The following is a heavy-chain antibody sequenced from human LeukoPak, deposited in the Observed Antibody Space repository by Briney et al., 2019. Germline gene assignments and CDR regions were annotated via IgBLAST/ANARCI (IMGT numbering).Heavy chain of an antibody. Sequence: SVKVSCKASGYTFTSYGISWVRQAPGQGLEWMGGIAPISGTPMYAQRFQGRVTISADTSTYTAFMEMSSLTSEDTAMYYCAREGEYYSESGNLVDASDVWGQGTMVTVPA. CDR3: AREGEYYSESGNLVDASDV. CDR1: GYTFTSYG. CDR2: IAPISGTP. V-gene: IGHV1-69*06. D-gene: IGHD3-10*01. J-gene: IGHJ3*01.